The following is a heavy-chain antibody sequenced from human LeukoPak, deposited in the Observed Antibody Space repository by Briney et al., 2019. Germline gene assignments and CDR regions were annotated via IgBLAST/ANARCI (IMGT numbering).Heavy chain of an antibody. J-gene: IGHJ4*02. CDR1: GFTFSSYA. Sequence: SGGSLRLSCAASGFTFSSYAMSWVRQAPGKGLEWVSAISGSGGSTYYADSVKGRFTISRDNSENTLYLQMNSLRAEDTAVYYCAKEVVVVVAATRYDYWGQGTLVTVSS. CDR2: ISGSGGST. V-gene: IGHV3-23*01. D-gene: IGHD2-15*01. CDR3: AKEVVVVVAATRYDY.